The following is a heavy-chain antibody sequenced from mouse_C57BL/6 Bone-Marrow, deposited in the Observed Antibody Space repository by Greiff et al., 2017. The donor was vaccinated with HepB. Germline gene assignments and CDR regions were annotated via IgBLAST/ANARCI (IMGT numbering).Heavy chain of an antibody. D-gene: IGHD1-1*01. CDR1: GYTFTSYW. CDR2: IYPGSGST. V-gene: IGHV1-55*01. Sequence: QVQLKQPGAELVKPGASVKMSCKASGYTFTSYWITWVKQRPGQGLEWIGDIYPGSGSTNYNEKFKSKATLTVDTSSSTAYMQLSSLTSEDSAVYYCARNRNYYGTDYAMDYWGQGTSVTVSS. CDR3: ARNRNYYGTDYAMDY. J-gene: IGHJ4*01.